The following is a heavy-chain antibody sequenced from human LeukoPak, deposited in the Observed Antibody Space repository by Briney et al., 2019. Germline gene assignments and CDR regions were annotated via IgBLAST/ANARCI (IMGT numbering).Heavy chain of an antibody. J-gene: IGHJ6*02. CDR2: ISHDGSNQ. CDR3: ARGLVVPAARNYYYYGMDV. D-gene: IGHD2-2*01. V-gene: IGHV3-30*03. CDR1: GFSFNDFG. Sequence: GKSLRLSCAASGFSFNDFGMHWVHQAPGKALEWVAVISHDGSNQHYADSVKGRFTISRDNSKNTLYLQMNSLRAEDTAVYYCARGLVVPAARNYYYYGMDVWGQGTTVTVSS.